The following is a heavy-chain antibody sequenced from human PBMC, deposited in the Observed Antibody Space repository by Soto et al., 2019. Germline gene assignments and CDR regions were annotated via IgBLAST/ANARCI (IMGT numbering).Heavy chain of an antibody. CDR1: GGSFSGYF. J-gene: IGHJ5*02. V-gene: IGHV4-34*01. D-gene: IGHD3-10*01. Sequence: QVQLQQWGAGLLKPSETLSLTCAVYGGSFSGYFWSWIRQPPGKGLEWIGEINHSGSTNYNPSLKSRVTISVDTSMNQCSLRLSSVTAADKAVYYCARGRRGYYGAGSYRGPFDPWGQGTLVTVSS. CDR2: INHSGST. CDR3: ARGRRGYYGAGSYRGPFDP.